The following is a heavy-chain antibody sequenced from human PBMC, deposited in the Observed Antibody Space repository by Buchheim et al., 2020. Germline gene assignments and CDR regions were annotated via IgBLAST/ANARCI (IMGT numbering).Heavy chain of an antibody. CDR3: ARDRAGDYDIMTGTYFYGMDV. V-gene: IGHV4-30-4*01. Sequence: QVQLQESGPGLVKPSQTLSLTCTVSGGSISSGDYYWSWIRQPPGKGLEWIGYIYYSGGPYYNPSLKSRVTISVDTSKNQFSLKLTSMTAADTAVYYCARDRAGDYDIMTGTYFYGMDVWGQGTT. J-gene: IGHJ6*02. CDR2: IYYSGGP. CDR1: GGSISSGDYY. D-gene: IGHD3-9*01.